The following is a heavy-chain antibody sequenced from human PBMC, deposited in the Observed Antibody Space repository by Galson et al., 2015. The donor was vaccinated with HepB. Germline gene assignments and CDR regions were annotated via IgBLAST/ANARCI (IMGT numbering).Heavy chain of an antibody. D-gene: IGHD5-18*01. CDR2: ISGNGDST. V-gene: IGHV3-23*01. CDR1: GFAFDTHA. Sequence: SLRLSCAASGFAFDTHAMSWVRQAPGRGLEWISDISGNGDSTFYADSVKGRLTVSRDNSNNMLYLQMNSLRAEDAGLYFCAKGYGLFDSWGQGILVTVSS. CDR3: AKGYGLFDS. J-gene: IGHJ5*01.